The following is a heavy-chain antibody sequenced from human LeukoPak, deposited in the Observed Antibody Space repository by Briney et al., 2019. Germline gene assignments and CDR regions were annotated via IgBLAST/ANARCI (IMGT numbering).Heavy chain of an antibody. CDR3: ARDWGMVAGTAGDY. CDR1: GFTFTGYY. V-gene: IGHV1-2*02. CDR2: INPKRGDT. Sequence: GASVKVSCKTSGFTFTGYYIHWLRQTPEQGREWMGWINPKRGDTNYAPKFQGRATMTRDTSIRTAYMDLSSLRSDDTAVYYCARDWGMVAGTAGDYWGQGTLVTVSS. J-gene: IGHJ4*02. D-gene: IGHD6-19*01.